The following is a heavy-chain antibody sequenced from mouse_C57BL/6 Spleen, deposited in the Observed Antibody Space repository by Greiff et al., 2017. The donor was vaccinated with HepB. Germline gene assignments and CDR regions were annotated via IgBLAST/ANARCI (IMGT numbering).Heavy chain of an antibody. D-gene: IGHD2-4*01. CDR2: ISSGNSTI. J-gene: IGHJ3*01. CDR3: SRGNYYDYDGLFAY. CDR1: GFTFSDYG. V-gene: IGHV5-17*01. Sequence: EVKLMESGGGLVKPGGSLKLSCAASGFTFSDYGMHWVRQAPEKGLEWVAYISSGNSTIDYADTVKGRFTISRDNAKNTLFLQMTSLSSEDTAMYSCSRGNYYDYDGLFAYWGQGTLVTVSA.